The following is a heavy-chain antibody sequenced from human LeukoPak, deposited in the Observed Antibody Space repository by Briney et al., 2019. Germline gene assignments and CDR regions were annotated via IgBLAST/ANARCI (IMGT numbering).Heavy chain of an antibody. CDR1: GFTFSSYS. CDR3: AKVISSAWYYYDSSGLSPYFDY. D-gene: IGHD3-22*01. CDR2: ISSSSGYI. Sequence: GGSLRLSCAASGFTFSSYSMIWVRQAPGKGLEWVSSISSSSGYIYYADSVKGRFTISRDNSKNTLYLQMNSLRAEDTAVYYCAKVISSAWYYYDSSGLSPYFDYWGQGTLVTVSS. J-gene: IGHJ4*02. V-gene: IGHV3-21*04.